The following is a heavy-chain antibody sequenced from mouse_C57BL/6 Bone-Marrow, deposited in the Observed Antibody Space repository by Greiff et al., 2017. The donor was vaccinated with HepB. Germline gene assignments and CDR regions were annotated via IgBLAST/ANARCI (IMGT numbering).Heavy chain of an antibody. Sequence: EVKLVESGGGLVQPGGSLKLSCAASGFTFSDYYMYWVRQTPEKRLEWVAYISNGGGSTYYPDTVKGRFTISRDNAKNTLYLQMSRLKSEDTAMYYCARHENYSNYAWGQGTLVTVSA. CDR2: ISNGGGST. CDR1: GFTFSDYY. V-gene: IGHV5-12*01. D-gene: IGHD2-5*01. J-gene: IGHJ3*01. CDR3: ARHENYSNYA.